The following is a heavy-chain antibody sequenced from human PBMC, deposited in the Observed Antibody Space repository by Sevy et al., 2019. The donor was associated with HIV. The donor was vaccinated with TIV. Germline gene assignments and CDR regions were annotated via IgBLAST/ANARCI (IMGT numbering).Heavy chain of an antibody. V-gene: IGHV3-23*01. D-gene: IGHD7-27*01. Sequence: GGSLRLSCAASGFTFSSYAMNWVHQAPGRALEWVSGISGSGGSTYYTDSMRGRFTITRDNSKNTLFLQMNNLRAEDTAVYYCAKAQLAGNWGHFDYWGRGTLVTVSS. CDR2: ISGSGGST. CDR3: AKAQLAGNWGHFDY. J-gene: IGHJ4*02. CDR1: GFTFSSYA.